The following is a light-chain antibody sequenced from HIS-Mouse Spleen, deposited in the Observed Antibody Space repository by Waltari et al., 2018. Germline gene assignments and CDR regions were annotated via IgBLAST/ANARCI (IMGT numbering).Light chain of an antibody. CDR1: QCVSSY. J-gene: IGKJ1*01. V-gene: IGKV3-11*01. CDR3: QQRSNWPWT. CDR2: DAS. Sequence: EIVLTQSPATLPLSPGERATLSGRASQCVSSYLAWYQQKPGQAPRLLIYDASNRATGIPARFSGSGSGTDFTLTISSLEPEDFAVYYCQQRSNWPWTFGQGTKVEIK.